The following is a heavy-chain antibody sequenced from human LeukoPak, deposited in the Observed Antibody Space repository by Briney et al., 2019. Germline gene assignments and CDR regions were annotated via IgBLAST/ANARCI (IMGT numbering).Heavy chain of an antibody. CDR2: ISGSGGST. CDR3: AKDQRGGNDAFDI. Sequence: GGSLRLSCAASGFTFSSYGMSWVRQAPGKGLEWVSAISGSGGSTYYADSVKGRFTISRDNSKNTLYLQMNSLRAEDTAVYYCAKDQRGGNDAFDIWGQGTMVTVSS. V-gene: IGHV3-23*01. J-gene: IGHJ3*02. D-gene: IGHD2-15*01. CDR1: GFTFSSYG.